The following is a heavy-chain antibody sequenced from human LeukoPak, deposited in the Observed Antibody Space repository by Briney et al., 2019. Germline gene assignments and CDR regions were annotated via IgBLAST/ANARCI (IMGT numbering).Heavy chain of an antibody. D-gene: IGHD6-19*01. V-gene: IGHV1-3*01. CDR2: INAGNGNT. Sequence: GASVKVSCKASGYTFTGYAMHWVRQAPGQRLEWMGWINAGNGNTKYSQKFQGRVTITRDTSASTAYMELSSLRSEDTAVYYCARDIPGYSSGWYGAFDIWGQGTMVTVSS. CDR1: GYTFTGYA. CDR3: ARDIPGYSSGWYGAFDI. J-gene: IGHJ3*02.